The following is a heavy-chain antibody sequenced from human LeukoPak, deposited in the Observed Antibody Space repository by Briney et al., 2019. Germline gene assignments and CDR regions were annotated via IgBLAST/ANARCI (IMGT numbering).Heavy chain of an antibody. V-gene: IGHV3-7*01. Sequence: GGSLRLSCAASGFTFSSYWMSWVRQAPGKGLEWVANIKQDGSEKYYVDSVKGRFTISRDNAKNSLYLQMNSLRAEDTAVYYCARVTWWYYYDSSGYFDYWGQGTLVTVSS. D-gene: IGHD3-22*01. CDR1: GFTFSSYW. CDR2: IKQDGSEK. CDR3: ARVTWWYYYDSSGYFDY. J-gene: IGHJ4*02.